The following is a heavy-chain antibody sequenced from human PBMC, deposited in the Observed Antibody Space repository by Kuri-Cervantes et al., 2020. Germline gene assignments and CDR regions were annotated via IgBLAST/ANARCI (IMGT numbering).Heavy chain of an antibody. D-gene: IGHD3/OR15-3a*01. CDR1: GGSISSSSYY. J-gene: IGHJ4*02. CDR2: IYYSGST. Sequence: SETLSLTCTVSGGSISSSSYYWGWIRQPPGKGLEWIGSIYYSGSTYYNPSLKSRVTISVDASKNQFSLKLSSVTAADTAVYYCVSSWTGGIDFWGQGTPVTVSS. V-gene: IGHV4-39*07. CDR3: VSSWTGGIDF.